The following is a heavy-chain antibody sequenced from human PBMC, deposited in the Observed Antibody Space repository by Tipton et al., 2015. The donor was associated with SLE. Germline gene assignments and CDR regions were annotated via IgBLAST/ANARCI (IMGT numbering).Heavy chain of an antibody. CDR2: ISGSGGST. CDR1: GGSISSYY. V-gene: IGHV3-23*01. D-gene: IGHD6-13*01. CDR3: AKDRRDGYSSLFDY. Sequence: LSLTCTVSGGSISSYYWSWVRQAPGKGLEWVSAISGSGGSTYYADSVKGRFTISRDNSKNTLYLQMNSLRAEDTAVYYCAKDRRDGYSSLFDYWGQGTLVTVSS. J-gene: IGHJ4*02.